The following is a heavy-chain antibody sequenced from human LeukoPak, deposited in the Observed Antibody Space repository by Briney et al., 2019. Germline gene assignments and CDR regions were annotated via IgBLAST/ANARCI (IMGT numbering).Heavy chain of an antibody. CDR3: ARLLLDYGSGRDDAFDI. V-gene: IGHV3-21*01. CDR2: ISSSSSYI. J-gene: IGHJ3*02. D-gene: IGHD3-10*01. CDR1: GFTFSSYA. Sequence: GGSLRLYCAASGFTFSSYAMSWVRQAPGKGLEWVSSISSSSSYIYYADSVKGRFTISRDNAKNSLYLQMNSLRAGDTAVYYCARLLLDYGSGRDDAFDIWGQGTMVTVSS.